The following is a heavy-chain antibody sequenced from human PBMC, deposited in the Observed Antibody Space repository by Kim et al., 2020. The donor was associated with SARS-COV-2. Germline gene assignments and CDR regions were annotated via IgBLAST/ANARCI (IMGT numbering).Heavy chain of an antibody. Sequence: SVKGRFNISRDNSKNTLYLQMNSLRAEDTAVYYCARVLLYSSGWYYGMDVWGQGTTVTVSS. J-gene: IGHJ6*02. D-gene: IGHD6-19*01. CDR3: ARVLLYSSGWYYGMDV. V-gene: IGHV3-53*01.